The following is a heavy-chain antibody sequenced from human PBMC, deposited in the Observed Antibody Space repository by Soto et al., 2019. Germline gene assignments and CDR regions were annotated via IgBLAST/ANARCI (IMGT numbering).Heavy chain of an antibody. D-gene: IGHD7-27*01. Sequence: ASVKVSCKASGYTFTGYYMHWVRQAPGQGLEWMGWINPNSGGTNYAQKFQGWVTMTRDTSISTAYMELSRLRSEDTAVYYCASSGVPYYYYYMDVWGKGTTVTVSS. CDR2: INPNSGGT. V-gene: IGHV1-2*04. J-gene: IGHJ6*03. CDR1: GYTFTGYY. CDR3: ASSGVPYYYYYMDV.